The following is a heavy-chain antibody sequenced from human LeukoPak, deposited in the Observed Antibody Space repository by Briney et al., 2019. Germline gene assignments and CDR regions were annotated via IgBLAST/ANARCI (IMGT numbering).Heavy chain of an antibody. D-gene: IGHD2-21*02. CDR2: INSDGSST. V-gene: IGHV3-74*01. Sequence: GGSLRLSCAPSGFTFSSYWMHWVRHAPGKGLVWVSRINSDGSSTSYADSVKGRFTISRDNAKNTLYLQMNSLRAEDTAVYYCAGAYCGGDCYSPFDAFDIWGQGTMVTVSS. J-gene: IGHJ3*02. CDR1: GFTFSSYW. CDR3: AGAYCGGDCYSPFDAFDI.